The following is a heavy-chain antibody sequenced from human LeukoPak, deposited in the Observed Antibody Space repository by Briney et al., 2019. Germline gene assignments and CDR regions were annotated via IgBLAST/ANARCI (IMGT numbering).Heavy chain of an antibody. V-gene: IGHV1-69*05. CDR1: GGTFSSYA. J-gene: IGHJ3*02. Sequence: GSSVKVSCKASGGTFSSYAISWVRQAPGQGLEWKGGIIPIFGTANYAQKFQGRVTITTDESTSTAYMELSSLRSEDTAVYYCATDRVGGEYAFDIWGQGTMVTVSS. CDR3: ATDRVGGEYAFDI. D-gene: IGHD3-16*01. CDR2: IIPIFGTA.